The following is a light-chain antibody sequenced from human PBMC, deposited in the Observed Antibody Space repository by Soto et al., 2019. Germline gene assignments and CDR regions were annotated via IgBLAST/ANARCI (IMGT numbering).Light chain of an antibody. CDR3: SSYTSSNTLV. V-gene: IGLV2-14*01. CDR2: EVT. CDR1: SSDIGGYNY. Sequence: SVLTQPASVPGSPGQSITISCTGGSSDIGGYNYVSWFQQHPGKAPKLMIYEVTNRPSGVSNRFSGSKSGSTASLTISGLQAEDEADYYCSSYTSSNTLVFGTGTKVTVL. J-gene: IGLJ1*01.